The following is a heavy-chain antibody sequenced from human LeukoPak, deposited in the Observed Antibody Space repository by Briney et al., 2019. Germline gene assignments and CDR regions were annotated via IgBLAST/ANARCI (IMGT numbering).Heavy chain of an antibody. V-gene: IGHV1-8*02. Sequence: ASVKVSCKASGGTFSSYAISWVRQAPGQGLEWMGWMNPNSGNTGYAQKFQGRVTMTRNTSISTAYMELSSLRSEDTAVYYCASGGYSYGRTSAYWGQGTLVTVSS. CDR3: ASGGYSYGRTSAY. J-gene: IGHJ4*02. D-gene: IGHD5-18*01. CDR2: MNPNSGNT. CDR1: GGTFSSYA.